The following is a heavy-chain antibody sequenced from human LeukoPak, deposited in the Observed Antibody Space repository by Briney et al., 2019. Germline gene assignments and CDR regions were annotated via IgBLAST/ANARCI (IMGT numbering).Heavy chain of an antibody. D-gene: IGHD3-22*01. Sequence: PSETLSLTCTVSGGSISSYYWSWIRQPPGKGLEWIGYIYYSGSTYYNPSLKSRVTISVDTSKNQFSLKLSSVTAADTAVYYCASKYYYDSSGYYQGRARFDYWGQGTLVTVSS. CDR2: IYYSGST. J-gene: IGHJ4*02. CDR1: GGSISSYY. V-gene: IGHV4-59*12. CDR3: ASKYYYDSSGYYQGRARFDY.